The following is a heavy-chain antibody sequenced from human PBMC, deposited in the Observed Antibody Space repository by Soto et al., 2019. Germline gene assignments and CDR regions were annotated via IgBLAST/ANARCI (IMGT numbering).Heavy chain of an antibody. CDR3: ARDLYYYDSSARGEDYYYVMDF. CDR2: IYYSGST. V-gene: IGHV4-31*03. CDR1: GGSISSGGYY. J-gene: IGHJ6*02. D-gene: IGHD3-22*01. Sequence: SETLSLTCTVSGGSISSGGYYWSWIRQHPGKGLEWIGYIYYSGSTYYNPSLKSRVTISVDTSKNQFSLKLSSVTAADTAVYYCARDLYYYDSSARGEDYYYVMDFWGQGTTVTVSS.